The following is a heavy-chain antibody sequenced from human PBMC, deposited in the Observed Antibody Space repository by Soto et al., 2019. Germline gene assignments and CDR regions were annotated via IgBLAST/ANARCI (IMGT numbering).Heavy chain of an antibody. Sequence: GGSLRLSCASSGFTCSSYSMNLVRQAPGKGLEWVSSISSSRSYIYYADSVKGRFTISRDNAKNSLYLQMNSLRAEDTAVYYCARDADILTGSDAFDIWGQGTMVTVSS. CDR3: ARDADILTGSDAFDI. CDR2: ISSSRSYI. D-gene: IGHD3-9*01. J-gene: IGHJ3*02. V-gene: IGHV3-21*04. CDR1: GFTCSSYS.